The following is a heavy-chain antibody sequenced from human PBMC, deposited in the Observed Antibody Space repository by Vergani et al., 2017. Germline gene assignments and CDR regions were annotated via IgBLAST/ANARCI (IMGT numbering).Heavy chain of an antibody. CDR1: EYSFGNYW. V-gene: IGHV5-51*01. D-gene: IGHD1-1*01. Sequence: DVRLVESGGGVVQPGESLKISCKGSEYSFGNYWIGWVRQMPGKGLEWMGIIYPADSDTRYSPSFQGQVTISADKSISTAFLQWDSLKASDTALYYCARHTTYTDSWGQGTLVTVSS. J-gene: IGHJ4*02. CDR3: ARHTTYTDS. CDR2: IYPADSDT.